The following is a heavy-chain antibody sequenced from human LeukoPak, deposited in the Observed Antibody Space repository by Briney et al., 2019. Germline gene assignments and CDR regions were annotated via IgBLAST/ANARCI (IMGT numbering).Heavy chain of an antibody. D-gene: IGHD3-22*01. CDR1: GGSISSGDYS. J-gene: IGHJ5*02. CDR2: IYYSGST. Sequence: SQTLSLTCTVSGGSISSGDYSWSWIRQPPGKGLEWIGYIYYSGSTYYNPSLKSRVTTSVDTSKNQFSLKLSSVTAADTAVNYCARDPGGRYYDSSGFRYNWFDPWGQGTLVTVSS. CDR3: ARDPGGRYYDSSGFRYNWFDP. V-gene: IGHV4-30-4*01.